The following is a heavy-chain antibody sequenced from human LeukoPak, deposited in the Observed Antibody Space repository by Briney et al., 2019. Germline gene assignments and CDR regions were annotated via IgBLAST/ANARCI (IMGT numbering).Heavy chain of an antibody. J-gene: IGHJ4*02. V-gene: IGHV3-7*03. D-gene: IGHD3-3*01. CDR2: INRDGSEK. Sequence: PGGSLRLSCVASGFTLSSRWMMWVRQAPGKGLEWMTNINRDGSEKNYVDSVKGRFTITRDNAENSLYLQMNSLKVEDTAIYYCATYDSWSGYNIAYWGQGTLVTVSS. CDR3: ATYDSWSGYNIAY. CDR1: GFTLSSRW.